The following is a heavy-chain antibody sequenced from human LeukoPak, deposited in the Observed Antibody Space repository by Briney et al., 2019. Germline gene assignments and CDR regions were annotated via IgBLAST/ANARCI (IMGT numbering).Heavy chain of an antibody. J-gene: IGHJ4*02. CDR1: GGSINSYY. V-gene: IGHV4-59*01. Sequence: PSETLSLTCTVSGGSINSYYWSWIRQPPGKGLEWIGYIYYSGSTNYNPSLKSRVTISVDTSKNQFSLKLSSVTAADTAVYYCARDPGHYSGYEKEVYFDYWGQGTLVTVSS. CDR2: IYYSGST. D-gene: IGHD5-12*01. CDR3: ARDPGHYSGYEKEVYFDY.